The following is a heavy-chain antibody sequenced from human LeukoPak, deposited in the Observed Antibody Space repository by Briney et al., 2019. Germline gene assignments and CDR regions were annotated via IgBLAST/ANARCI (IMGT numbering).Heavy chain of an antibody. J-gene: IGHJ4*02. CDR2: IYYSGNT. CDR1: GGSISPYY. Sequence: SETLSLTRTVSGGSISPYYWSWIRQPPGKGLEWLGYIYYSGNTDYNPSLKSRVAISVDTSKNQFSLKLSSVTAADTAVYYCARSTGSTMFIDYWGQGTLVTVCS. CDR3: ARSTGSTMFIDY. D-gene: IGHD3-10*02. V-gene: IGHV4-59*01.